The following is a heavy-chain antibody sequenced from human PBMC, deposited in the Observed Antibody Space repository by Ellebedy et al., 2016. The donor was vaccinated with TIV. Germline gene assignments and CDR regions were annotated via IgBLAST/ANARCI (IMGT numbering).Heavy chain of an antibody. J-gene: IGHJ4*02. CDR1: GFTFSSYA. V-gene: IGHV3-30*04. D-gene: IGHD1-26*01. CDR3: ARDGSGSQYDY. CDR2: ISYDGSNK. Sequence: GGSLRLXXAASGFTFSSYAMHWVRQAPGKGLEWVAVISYDGSNKYYADSVKGRFTISRDNSKNTLYLQMNSLRAEDTAVYYCARDGSGSQYDYWGQGTLVTVSS.